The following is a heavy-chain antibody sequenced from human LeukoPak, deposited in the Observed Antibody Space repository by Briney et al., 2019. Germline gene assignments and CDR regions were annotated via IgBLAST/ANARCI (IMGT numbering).Heavy chain of an antibody. D-gene: IGHD2-15*01. CDR3: ASPRVVVGYYMDV. CDR2: IYSGGST. Sequence: GGSLRLSCAASGFTLSSYWMSWVRQAPGKGLEWVSVIYSGGSTYYADSVKGRFTISRDNSKNTLYLQMNSLRAEDTAVYYCASPRVVVGYYMDVWGKGTTVTVSS. CDR1: GFTLSSYW. J-gene: IGHJ6*03. V-gene: IGHV3-66*02.